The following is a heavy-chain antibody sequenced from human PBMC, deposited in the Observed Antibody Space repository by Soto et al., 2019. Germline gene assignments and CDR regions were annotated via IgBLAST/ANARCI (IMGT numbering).Heavy chain of an antibody. CDR1: GDSISSSSYY. CDR2: IYFGGST. CDR3: ARHSETTGFIWFDP. V-gene: IGHV4-39*01. D-gene: IGHD2-8*02. J-gene: IGHJ5*02. Sequence: QLQLQESGPGLVKPSEPLSLTCTVSGDSISSSSYYWGWIRQPPGKGLEWIGSIYFGGSTYYNPSLKSRVTISVDTSKNQFSLRLSSMTAADTAVYYCARHSETTGFIWFDPWGQGTLVTVSS.